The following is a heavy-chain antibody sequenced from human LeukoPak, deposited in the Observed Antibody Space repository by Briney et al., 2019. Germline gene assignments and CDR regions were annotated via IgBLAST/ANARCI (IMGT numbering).Heavy chain of an antibody. CDR3: ARDRSQGYYDSSGYSIDY. Sequence: GASVKVSCKASGGTFSSYTISWVRQAPGQGLEWVGRIIPILGIANSAQKFQGRVTITADKSTSTAYMELSSLRSEDTAVYYCARDRSQGYYDSSGYSIDYWGQGTLVTVSS. CDR2: IIPILGIA. V-gene: IGHV1-69*04. CDR1: GGTFSSYT. J-gene: IGHJ4*02. D-gene: IGHD3-22*01.